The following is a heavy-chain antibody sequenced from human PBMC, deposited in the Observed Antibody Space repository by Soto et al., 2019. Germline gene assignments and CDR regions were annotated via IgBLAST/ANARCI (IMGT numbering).Heavy chain of an antibody. CDR1: GYTFTAQY. J-gene: IGHJ5*02. Sequence: QAQLVQSGAEVKKPGASVKVSCQSSGYTFTAQYVHWVRKAPGERLEWMGWINPTTGATRYAQKFQGRVTMTRDTSMSTTYLEVRSMRPYYTAVYYCAKGDSSFGSCFAPWGQGTLVTVS. D-gene: IGHD3-3*02. CDR2: INPTTGAT. V-gene: IGHV1-2*02. CDR3: AKGDSSFGSCFAP.